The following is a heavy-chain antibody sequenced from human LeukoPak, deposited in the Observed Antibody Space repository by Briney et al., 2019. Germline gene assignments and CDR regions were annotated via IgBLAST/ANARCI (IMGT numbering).Heavy chain of an antibody. CDR1: GYTFTGYY. Sequence: ASVKVSCKVSGYTFTGYYMHWVRQAPGQGLEWMGRINPNSGGTNYAQKFQGRVTMTRDTSISTAYMELSRLRSDDTAVYYCARGIVGATSYFDYWGQGTLVTVSS. D-gene: IGHD1-26*01. V-gene: IGHV1-2*06. CDR2: INPNSGGT. J-gene: IGHJ4*02. CDR3: ARGIVGATSYFDY.